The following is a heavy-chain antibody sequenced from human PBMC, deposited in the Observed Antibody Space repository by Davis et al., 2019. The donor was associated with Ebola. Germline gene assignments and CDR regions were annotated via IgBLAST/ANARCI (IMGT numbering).Heavy chain of an antibody. D-gene: IGHD4-23*01. CDR1: GFTFSSYG. Sequence: GESLKISCAASGFTFSSYGMHWVRQAPGKGLEWVAVIWYDGSNKYYADSVKGRFTISRDNSKNTLYLQMNSLRAEDTAVYHCARVAYGGDIDYWGQGTLVTVSS. J-gene: IGHJ4*02. CDR3: ARVAYGGDIDY. V-gene: IGHV3-33*01. CDR2: IWYDGSNK.